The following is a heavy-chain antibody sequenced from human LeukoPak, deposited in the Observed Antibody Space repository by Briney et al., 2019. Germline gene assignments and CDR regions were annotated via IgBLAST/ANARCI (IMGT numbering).Heavy chain of an antibody. Sequence: SETLSLTCTVSGGSISSYYWSWLRQPAGKGLEWIGRIYTSGSTNYNPSLKSRVTMSVDTSKNQFSLKLSSVTAADTAVYYCARDGDSSSWYDYWGQGTLVTVSS. V-gene: IGHV4-4*07. J-gene: IGHJ4*02. CDR3: ARDGDSSSWYDY. D-gene: IGHD6-13*01. CDR2: IYTSGST. CDR1: GGSISSYY.